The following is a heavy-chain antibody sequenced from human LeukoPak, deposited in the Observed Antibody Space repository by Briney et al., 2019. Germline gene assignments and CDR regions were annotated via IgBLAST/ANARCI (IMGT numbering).Heavy chain of an antibody. CDR2: INWNGGST. D-gene: IGHD5-18*01. CDR3: AKDPGYSYGALFDY. CDR1: GFTFDDYG. Sequence: PGGSLRLSCAASGFTFDDYGMSWVRHAPGKGLEWVSGINWNGGSTGYADSVKGRFTISRDNAKNSLYLQMNSLRAEDTAVYYCAKDPGYSYGALFDYWGQGTLVTVSS. V-gene: IGHV3-20*04. J-gene: IGHJ4*02.